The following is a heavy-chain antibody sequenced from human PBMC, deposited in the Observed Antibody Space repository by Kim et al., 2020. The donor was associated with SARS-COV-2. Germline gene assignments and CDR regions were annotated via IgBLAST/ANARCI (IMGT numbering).Heavy chain of an antibody. J-gene: IGHJ3*02. CDR3: ASELSVVTDHDAFDI. CDR2: ISYDGSNK. Sequence: GGSLRLSCAASGFTFSSYAMHWVRQAPGKGLEWVAVISYDGSNKYYADSVKGRFTISRDNSKNTLYLQMNSLRAEDTAVYYCASELSVVTDHDAFDIWGQGTMVTVSS. CDR1: GFTFSSYA. V-gene: IGHV3-30*04. D-gene: IGHD2-15*01.